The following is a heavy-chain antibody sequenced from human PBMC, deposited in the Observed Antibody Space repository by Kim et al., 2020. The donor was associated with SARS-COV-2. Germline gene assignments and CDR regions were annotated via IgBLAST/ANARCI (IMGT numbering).Heavy chain of an antibody. J-gene: IGHJ4*02. D-gene: IGHD6-19*01. V-gene: IGHV1-3*01. CDR3: ALEWSSGWYGDPEYYFDY. Sequence: QGRVTITRDTSASTAYMELSSLRSEDTAVYYCALEWSSGWYGDPEYYFDYWGQGTLVTVSS.